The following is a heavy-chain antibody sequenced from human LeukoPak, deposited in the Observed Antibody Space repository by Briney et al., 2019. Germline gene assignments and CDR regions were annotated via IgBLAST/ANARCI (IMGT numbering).Heavy chain of an antibody. CDR2: INQDGSNR. V-gene: IGHV3-74*01. Sequence: PGRSLRLSCAVSGFTFSHIWMHWVRQTPGRGLEWVSRINQDGSNRDYADSVKGRFAISRDNAKNTLSLQMNSLRADDTAVYYCISDHTGHDDYWGQGTLVTVSS. CDR3: ISDHTGHDDY. D-gene: IGHD1-1*01. CDR1: GFTFSHIW. J-gene: IGHJ4*02.